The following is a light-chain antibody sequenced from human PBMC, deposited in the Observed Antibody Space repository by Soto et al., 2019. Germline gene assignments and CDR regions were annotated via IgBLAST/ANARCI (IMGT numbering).Light chain of an antibody. CDR2: AAS. J-gene: IGKJ2*01. V-gene: IGKV1-39*01. CDR1: QSISNY. CDR3: QHSYSIPHT. Sequence: DIQLTQSPSSLSASVADRVTITCRASQSISNYVNWYQQKPGKAPKLLIFAASSLHSGVPSRFSGSGSGPEFTLTISSLQPEDFATYYCQHSYSIPHTFGQGNKLEL.